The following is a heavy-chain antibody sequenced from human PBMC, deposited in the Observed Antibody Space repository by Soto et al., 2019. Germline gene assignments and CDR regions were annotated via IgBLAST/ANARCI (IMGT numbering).Heavy chain of an antibody. CDR1: GGTFSSYA. D-gene: IGHD2-2*02. J-gene: IGHJ6*02. Sequence: QVQLVQSGAEVKKPGSSVKVSCKASGGTFSSYAISWVRQAPGQGLEWMGGIIPIFGTANYAQKFQVRVTITGDESTKTANMQLSSLTSEATAVYYCATHGSNVVVPTAIPPPYYDGMDVCRQGTTATVSS. CDR3: ATHGSNVVVPTAIPPPYYDGMDV. CDR2: IIPIFGTA. V-gene: IGHV1-69*01.